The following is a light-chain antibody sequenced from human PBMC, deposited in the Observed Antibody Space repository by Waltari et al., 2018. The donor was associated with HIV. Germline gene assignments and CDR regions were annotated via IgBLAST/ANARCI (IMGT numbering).Light chain of an antibody. CDR1: STDVGAYDY. Sequence: QSVAISCTGTSTDVGAYDYVSWYQQHPGKAPKLVIYEVSKRPSGVPDRFSGSKSGNTASLTVSGLQTEDEADYYCSSYAGSNNLLFGGGTKLTV. V-gene: IGLV2-8*01. CDR3: SSYAGSNNLL. CDR2: EVS. J-gene: IGLJ2*01.